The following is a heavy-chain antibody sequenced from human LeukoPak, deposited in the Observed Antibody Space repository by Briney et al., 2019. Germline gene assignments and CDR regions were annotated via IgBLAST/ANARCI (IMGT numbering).Heavy chain of an antibody. V-gene: IGHV3-66*01. Sequence: GGSLRLSCAASGFTVSSNYMSWVRQAPGKGLEWVSVIYSGGSTYYADSVKGRFTISRDNSKNTLYLQMNSLRAEDTAVYYCARSFMVRGVRDYSSGMDVWGQGTTVTVSS. J-gene: IGHJ6*02. D-gene: IGHD3-10*01. CDR1: GFTVSSNY. CDR2: IYSGGST. CDR3: ARSFMVRGVRDYSSGMDV.